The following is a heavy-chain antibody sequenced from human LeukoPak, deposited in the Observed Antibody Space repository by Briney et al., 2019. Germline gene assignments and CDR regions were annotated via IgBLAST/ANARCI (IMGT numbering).Heavy chain of an antibody. D-gene: IGHD3-10*01. V-gene: IGHV1-2*02. CDR2: INPNSGGT. Sequence: PWASVKVSCKASGYTFTGYYMHWVRQAPGQGLEWMGWINPNSGGTNYAQKFQGRVTMTRDTSISTAYMELSRLRSDDTAVYYCARDHGSGSYYPYWGQGTLVTVSS. CDR1: GYTFTGYY. J-gene: IGHJ4*02. CDR3: ARDHGSGSYYPY.